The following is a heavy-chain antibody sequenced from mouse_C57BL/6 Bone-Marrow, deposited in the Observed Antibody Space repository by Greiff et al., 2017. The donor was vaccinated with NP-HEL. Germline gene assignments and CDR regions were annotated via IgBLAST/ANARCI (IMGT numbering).Heavy chain of an antibody. V-gene: IGHV1-69*01. CDR2: IDPSDSYT. D-gene: IGHD2-10*02. CDR3: ARLRYAGGAMDY. Sequence: QVQLQQPGAELVMPGASVKLSCKASGYTFTSYWMHWVKQRPGQGLEWIGEIDPSDSYTNYNQKFKGKSTLTVDKSSSTAYMQLSSLTSEDSAVYYCARLRYAGGAMDYWGQGTSVTVSS. CDR1: GYTFTSYW. J-gene: IGHJ4*01.